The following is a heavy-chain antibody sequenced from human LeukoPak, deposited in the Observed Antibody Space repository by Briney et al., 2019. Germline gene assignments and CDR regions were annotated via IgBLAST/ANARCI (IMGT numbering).Heavy chain of an antibody. J-gene: IGHJ4*02. V-gene: IGHV3-15*01. D-gene: IGHD3-22*01. CDR1: GFTVSSNY. Sequence: GGSLRLSCAASGFTVSSNYMSWVRQAPGKGLEWVGRIKSKTDGGTTDYGAPVKGRFTISRDDSENTLHLQMSSLKTEDTAVYYCTTSYYDSSGYRNWGQGTLVTVSS. CDR3: TTSYYDSSGYRN. CDR2: IKSKTDGGTT.